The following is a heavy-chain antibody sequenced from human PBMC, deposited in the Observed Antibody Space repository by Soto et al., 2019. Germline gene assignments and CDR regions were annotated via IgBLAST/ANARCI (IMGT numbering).Heavy chain of an antibody. Sequence: EVQRLESGGGVVRPGGSLRLSCIASGFTFSNYAISWVRQAPGKGLEWVSTISDNGANTFIGDSMKDHFDISRDNSKNAVFLHLSTVRAEDTAIYYCARAIGADFFDYWGQGTPVTVSS. D-gene: IGHD6-25*01. CDR1: GFTFSNYA. J-gene: IGHJ4*02. CDR3: ARAIGADFFDY. V-gene: IGHV3-23*01. CDR2: ISDNGANT.